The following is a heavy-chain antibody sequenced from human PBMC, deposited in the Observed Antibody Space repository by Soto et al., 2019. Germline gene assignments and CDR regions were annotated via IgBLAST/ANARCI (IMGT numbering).Heavy chain of an antibody. CDR1: GFSLSTSGVG. Sequence: QITLKESGPTLVKPPQTLTLTCTFSGFSLSTSGVGVGCVRQPPGKALEWLAVIHWNDDNHYTSSLKTRLTVTKDITKNQVVFTMTNMDPVDTGTYYCIHRRVNGGMDHWGPGILVTVSS. J-gene: IGHJ4*02. CDR2: IHWNDDN. V-gene: IGHV2-5*01. CDR3: IHRRVNGGMDH.